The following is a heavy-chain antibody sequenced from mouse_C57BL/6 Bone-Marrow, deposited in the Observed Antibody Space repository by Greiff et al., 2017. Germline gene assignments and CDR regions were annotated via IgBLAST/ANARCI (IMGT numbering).Heavy chain of an antibody. CDR1: GYSFTSYY. D-gene: IGHD1-1*01. CDR2: IYPGSGNT. J-gene: IGHJ3*01. V-gene: IGHV1-66*01. Sequence: QVHVKQSGPELVKPGASVKISCKASGYSFTSYYIHWVKQRPGQGLEWIGWIYPGSGNTKYNEKFKGKATLTADTSSSTAYMQLSSLTSEDSAVYYCARGGSYGSSPWFAYWGQGTLVTVSA. CDR3: ARGGSYGSSPWFAY.